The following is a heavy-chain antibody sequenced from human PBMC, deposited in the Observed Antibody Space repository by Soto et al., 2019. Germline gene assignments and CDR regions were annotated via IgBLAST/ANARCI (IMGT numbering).Heavy chain of an antibody. CDR3: ARHGLHCGEVSPNWFDP. CDR1: GGSISSYY. CDR2: IYYSGST. V-gene: IGHV4-59*01. J-gene: IGHJ5*02. Sequence: PSETLSLTCTVSGGSISSYYWSWIRKPPGKGLEKIRYIYYSGSTNYNPSLKSRLTISVDTSKSQFSLKLSSVTAADTAVYYCARHGLHCGEVSPNWFDPWVQGTLVTVSS. D-gene: IGHD3-3*01.